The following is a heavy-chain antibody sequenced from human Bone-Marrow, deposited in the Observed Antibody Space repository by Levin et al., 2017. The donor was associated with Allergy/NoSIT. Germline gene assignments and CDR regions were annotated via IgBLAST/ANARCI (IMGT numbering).Heavy chain of an antibody. Sequence: GGSLRLSCAASGFTVSSNYMSWVRQAPGKGLEWVSIIYTGGNTYYANSVRGRFIISRDDSKNTLYLQMNTLRAEDTAVYYCARDSRIEAAGRRDYYYGMDVWGQGTTVTVSS. CDR1: GFTVSSNY. CDR3: ARDSRIEAAGRRDYYYGMDV. CDR2: IYTGGNT. D-gene: IGHD6-13*01. V-gene: IGHV3-53*01. J-gene: IGHJ6*02.